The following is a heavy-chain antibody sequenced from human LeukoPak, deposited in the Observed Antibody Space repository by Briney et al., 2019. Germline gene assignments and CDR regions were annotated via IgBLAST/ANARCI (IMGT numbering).Heavy chain of an antibody. V-gene: IGHV5-51*01. CDR3: VRLAVVPAARQANYYYYMDV. CDR1: GYRFTSYW. D-gene: IGHD2-2*01. Sequence: GESLKISCKGSGYRFTSYWIGWGRQMPGKGLGWMGIIYPGDSDTRYSPSFQGQVTISADKSISAAYLQWSSLKASDTAMYYCVRLAVVPAARQANYYYYMDVWGKGTTVTVSS. J-gene: IGHJ6*03. CDR2: IYPGDSDT.